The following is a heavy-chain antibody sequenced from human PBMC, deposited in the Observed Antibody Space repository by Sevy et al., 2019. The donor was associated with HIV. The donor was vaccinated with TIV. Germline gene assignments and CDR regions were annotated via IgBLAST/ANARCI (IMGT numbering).Heavy chain of an antibody. V-gene: IGHV3-30*02. CDR1: GFTFRSNG. Sequence: GGSLRLSCAASGFTFRSNGMHWVRKVPGKGPEWVAFIRYDGSDKYYADSVKGRFTISRDNSKNTLYLQMNSLRAEDTAVYYCAKDGYCSSTSCVNWFDPWGQGTLVTVSS. CDR3: AKDGYCSSTSCVNWFDP. D-gene: IGHD2-2*01. J-gene: IGHJ5*02. CDR2: IRYDGSDK.